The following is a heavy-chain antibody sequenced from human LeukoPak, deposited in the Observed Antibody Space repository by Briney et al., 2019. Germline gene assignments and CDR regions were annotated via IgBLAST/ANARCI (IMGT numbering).Heavy chain of an antibody. CDR2: ISSGGSTT. Sequence: GGSLRLSCAASGFTFSSYEMKWVRQAPGKGLEWVSYISSGGSTTYYADSVKGRFTISRDNSKNTLYLQMNSLRAEDTAVYYCATARYGDYPENYYGMDVWGQGTTVTVSS. J-gene: IGHJ6*02. V-gene: IGHV3-48*03. CDR1: GFTFSSYE. D-gene: IGHD4-17*01. CDR3: ATARYGDYPENYYGMDV.